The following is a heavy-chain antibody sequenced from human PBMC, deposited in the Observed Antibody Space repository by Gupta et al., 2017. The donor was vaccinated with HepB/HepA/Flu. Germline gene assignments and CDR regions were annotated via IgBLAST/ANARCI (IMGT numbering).Heavy chain of an antibody. CDR3: ARDLFSSSSAADY. Sequence: EVQLVESGGGLVKPGGSLRLSCAASGFTFSSYSLNWVRQAPGKGLEWVSSISSRSSYIYYADSVKGRFTISRDNAKNSLYLQMNSLRAEDTAVYYCARDLFSSSSAADYWGQGTLVTVSS. D-gene: IGHD6-6*01. J-gene: IGHJ4*02. CDR1: GFTFSSYS. CDR2: ISSRSSYI. V-gene: IGHV3-21*01.